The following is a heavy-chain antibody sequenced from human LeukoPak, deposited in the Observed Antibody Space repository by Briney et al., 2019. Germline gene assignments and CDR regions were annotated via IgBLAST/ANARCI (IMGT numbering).Heavy chain of an antibody. CDR3: ATGYCSSTNCRIDY. Sequence: GGSLRLSCAASGFTFNSYWMSWVRQAPGKGLEWVGNIKQDGSAQYYGDSVMGRFTISRDNAKNSLYLQMNSLRSDDTAVYYCATGYCSSTNCRIDYWGQGTLVSVSS. D-gene: IGHD2-2*03. V-gene: IGHV3-7*03. CDR2: IKQDGSAQ. J-gene: IGHJ4*02. CDR1: GFTFNSYW.